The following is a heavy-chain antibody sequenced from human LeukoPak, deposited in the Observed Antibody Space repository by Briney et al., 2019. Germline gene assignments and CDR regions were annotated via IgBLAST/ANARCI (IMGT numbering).Heavy chain of an antibody. J-gene: IGHJ6*03. CDR1: GYTFTSYD. CDR3: ARVSRGHSSGWYISNYYYYYMDV. D-gene: IGHD6-19*01. Sequence: ASVKVSCKASGYTFTSYDINWVRQATGQGLEWMGWMNPNSGNTGYAQKFQGRVTMTRNTSISTAYMELSSLRSQDTAVYYCARVSRGHSSGWYISNYYYYYMDVWGKGTTVTVSS. V-gene: IGHV1-8*01. CDR2: MNPNSGNT.